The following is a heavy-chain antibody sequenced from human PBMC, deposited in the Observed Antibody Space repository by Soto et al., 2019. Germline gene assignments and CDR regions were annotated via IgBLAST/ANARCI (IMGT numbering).Heavy chain of an antibody. D-gene: IGHD2-2*01. CDR1: GFTFSSYA. CDR3: AKARCSTTNCYVPDY. V-gene: IGHV3-23*01. J-gene: IGHJ4*02. CDR2: ISGSGGSP. Sequence: EVQLLESGGGLVQPGGSLRLSCAASGFTFSSYAMSWVRQAPGKGLEWVSAISGSGGSPSYADSVQGRFSISRDNPKNTLYLQMNSLRGEDTAMYYCAKARCSTTNCYVPDYWGQGTLVTVSS.